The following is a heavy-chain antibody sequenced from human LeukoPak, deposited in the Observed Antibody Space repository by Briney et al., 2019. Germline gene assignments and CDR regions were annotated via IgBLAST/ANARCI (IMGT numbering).Heavy chain of an antibody. CDR3: AKGHSSWTRKNHYFDY. CDR1: GYTFTGYY. V-gene: IGHV1-2*04. D-gene: IGHD6-13*01. J-gene: IGHJ4*02. CDR2: INPNSGGT. Sequence: ASVKVSCKAPGYTFTGYYMHWVRQAPGQGLEWMGWINPNSGGTNYAQKFQGWVTMTRDTSISTAYMELSRLRSDDTAVYYCAKGHSSWTRKNHYFDYWGQGTLVTVSS.